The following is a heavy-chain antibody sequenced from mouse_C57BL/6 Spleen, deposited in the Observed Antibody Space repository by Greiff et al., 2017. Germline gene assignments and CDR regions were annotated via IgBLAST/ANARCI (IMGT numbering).Heavy chain of an antibody. CDR1: GYTFTDYE. J-gene: IGHJ2*01. CDR2: IDPETGGT. D-gene: IGHD1-2*01. Sequence: QVQLQQSGAELVRPGASVTLSCKASGYTFTDYEMHWVKQTPVHGLEWIGAIDPETGGTAYNQKFKGKAILTADKSSSTAYMELRSLTSEDSAVYYCTSGYYGLFGYWGQGTTLTVSS. CDR3: TSGYYGLFGY. V-gene: IGHV1-15*01.